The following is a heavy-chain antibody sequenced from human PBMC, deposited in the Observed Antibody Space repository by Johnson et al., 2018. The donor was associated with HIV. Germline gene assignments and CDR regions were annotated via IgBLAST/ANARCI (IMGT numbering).Heavy chain of an antibody. CDR2: IRSKPDSSPT. D-gene: IGHD3-22*01. CDR3: TRTDDAYHYDTFGYIDAFDI. CDR1: GLTFSDSA. Sequence: VQLVESGGGLAQPAGSLKLSCPASGLTFSDSALHWVRQAPAKGLEWVGRIRSKPDSSPTAYAASVTGQFHISRDDSKNMTYLQMNSLKTEDTAVYYCTRTDDAYHYDTFGYIDAFDIWGQGTMVTVSS. V-gene: IGHV3-73*01. J-gene: IGHJ3*02.